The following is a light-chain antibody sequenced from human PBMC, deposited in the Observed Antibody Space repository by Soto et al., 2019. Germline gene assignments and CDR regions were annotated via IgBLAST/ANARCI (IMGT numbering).Light chain of an antibody. J-gene: IGKJ1*01. CDR1: QSVSNSN. Sequence: DIVLTQSPGTLSLSPGERATLSCRASQSVSNSNLAWYQQQPGQAPRLLIYGASTRATGIPDRFSGSGSGTDFNLTISSLEPEYFAVYYCQQSGGSPRTFGQGTKVEIK. V-gene: IGKV3-20*01. CDR2: GAS. CDR3: QQSGGSPRT.